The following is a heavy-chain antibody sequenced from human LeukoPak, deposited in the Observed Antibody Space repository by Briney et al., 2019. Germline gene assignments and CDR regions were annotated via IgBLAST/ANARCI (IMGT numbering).Heavy chain of an antibody. CDR1: GGSIRSYH. Sequence: SETLSLTCTVSGGSIRSYHWSWIRQPPGKRLEWIGYIYDSGSTNYNPSLKSRVTISIDTSKNQFSLKLSSVTAADTAVYYCAKSHQVCGALYYDILTGYCSTVDYWGQGTLVTVSS. CDR3: AKSHQVCGALYYDILTGYCSTVDY. V-gene: IGHV4-59*01. CDR2: IYDSGST. J-gene: IGHJ4*02. D-gene: IGHD3-9*01.